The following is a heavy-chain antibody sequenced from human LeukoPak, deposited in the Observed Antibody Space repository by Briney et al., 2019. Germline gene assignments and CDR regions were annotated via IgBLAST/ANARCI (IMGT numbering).Heavy chain of an antibody. CDR1: GGSISSSSYY. J-gene: IGHJ4*02. V-gene: IGHV4-39*07. D-gene: IGHD2-21*01. CDR3: AARYCAY. CDR2: IYYSGST. Sequence: PSETLSLTCTVSGGSISSSSYYWAWIRQPPGKGLEWIGSIYYSGSTYYNPSLKSRVTISVDTSKNQFSLKLSSVTAADTAVYYCAARYCAYWGQGTLVTVSS.